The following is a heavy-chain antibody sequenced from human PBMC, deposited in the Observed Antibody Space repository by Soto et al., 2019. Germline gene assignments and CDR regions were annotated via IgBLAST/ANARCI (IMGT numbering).Heavy chain of an antibody. CDR2: INEDGTSI. CDR3: AKKVPGSNPLDS. J-gene: IGHJ4*02. D-gene: IGHD1-1*01. V-gene: IGHV3-74*01. Sequence: GGSLRLSCAASGFTFSSYWMHWVRQDPGKGLVWVSRINEDGTSISYADSVKGRFTISRDNSKNTLYLQMNSLRVEDTAVYYCAKKVPGSNPLDSWGQGALVTVSS. CDR1: GFTFSSYW.